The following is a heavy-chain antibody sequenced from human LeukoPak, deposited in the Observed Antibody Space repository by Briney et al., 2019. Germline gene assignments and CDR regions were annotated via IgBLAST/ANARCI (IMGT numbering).Heavy chain of an antibody. CDR1: GFTFSSYG. J-gene: IGHJ4*02. CDR2: IWYDGSNK. V-gene: IGHV3-33*06. CDR3: AKPGYYYDSSGYYIDY. D-gene: IGHD3-22*01. Sequence: PGGSLRLSCAASGFTFSSYGMHWVRQAPGKGLERVAVIWYDGSNKYYADSVKGRFTISRDNSKNTLYLQMNSLRAEDTAVYYCAKPGYYYDSSGYYIDYWGQGTLVTVSS.